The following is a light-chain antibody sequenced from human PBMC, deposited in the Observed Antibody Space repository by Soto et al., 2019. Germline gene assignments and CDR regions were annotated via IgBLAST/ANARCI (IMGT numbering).Light chain of an antibody. CDR2: ATS. V-gene: IGKV1-27*01. Sequence: DIQMTQSPSSLSASVGDRVTITCRASQGISNFLAWYQQKPGKVPRLLIYATSTLQSGVPSRFSGSGSGTNFTLTISSLQPEDVATYYCQNYNSAPWTCGQGTKVEIK. CDR3: QNYNSAPWT. J-gene: IGKJ1*01. CDR1: QGISNF.